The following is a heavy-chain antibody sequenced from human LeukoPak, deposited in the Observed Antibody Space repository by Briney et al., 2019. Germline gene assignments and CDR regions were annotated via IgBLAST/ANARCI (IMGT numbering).Heavy chain of an antibody. CDR1: GYTFTSYG. J-gene: IGHJ4*02. CDR3: ARDYDCSSTSCYFYFDY. Sequence: ASVKVSCKASGYTFTSYGISWVRQAPGQGLEWMGWISGYNGNTNYAQQKLQGRVTMTTDTSTSTAYMELRSLRSDDTAVYYCARDYDCSSTSCYFYFDYWGQGTLVTVSS. D-gene: IGHD2-2*01. V-gene: IGHV1-18*01. CDR2: ISGYNGNT.